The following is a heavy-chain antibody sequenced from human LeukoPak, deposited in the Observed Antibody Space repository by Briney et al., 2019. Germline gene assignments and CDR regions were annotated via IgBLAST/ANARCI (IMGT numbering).Heavy chain of an antibody. Sequence: GGTLRLSCAASRFIFDNYGMTWVRQAPGKGLEWVSGISDDGYSTYYADSVKGRFTIPRDNSKNTLYLHMSSLRVEDTAVFYCARVAPPLDDYIRGSFPYYFDYWGQGTPVTVSS. CDR3: ARVAPPLDDYIRGSFPYYFDY. CDR2: ISDDGYST. V-gene: IGHV3-23*01. J-gene: IGHJ4*02. D-gene: IGHD3-16*01. CDR1: RFIFDNYG.